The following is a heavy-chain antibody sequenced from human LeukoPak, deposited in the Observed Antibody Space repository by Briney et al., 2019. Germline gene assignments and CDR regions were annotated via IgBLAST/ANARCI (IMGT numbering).Heavy chain of an antibody. CDR3: ARSGGLNYYYYYMDV. CDR2: INPNSGGT. J-gene: IGHJ6*03. D-gene: IGHD2-15*01. Sequence: GASVKVSCKASGYSFTGYYMHWVRQAPGQGLEWMGWINPNSGGTKYAQKFQGRVTMTRDTSISTAYMELSRLRSEDTAVYYCARSGGLNYYYYYMDVWGKGTTVTISS. CDR1: GYSFTGYY. V-gene: IGHV1-2*02.